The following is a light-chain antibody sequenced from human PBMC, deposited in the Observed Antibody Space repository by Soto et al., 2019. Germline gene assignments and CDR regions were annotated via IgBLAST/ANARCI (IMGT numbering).Light chain of an antibody. Sequence: DTQMTQSPSTLSASVGDRITITCRASQGLDDWLAWYQQKPGKAPNLLIYRASHLESGVPSRFRGSGFGTEFTLTISSLEPDVSGTSYCKEYNSFFGGGTKVEI. J-gene: IGKJ4*01. CDR2: RAS. CDR1: QGLDDW. V-gene: IGKV1-5*03. CDR3: KEYNSF.